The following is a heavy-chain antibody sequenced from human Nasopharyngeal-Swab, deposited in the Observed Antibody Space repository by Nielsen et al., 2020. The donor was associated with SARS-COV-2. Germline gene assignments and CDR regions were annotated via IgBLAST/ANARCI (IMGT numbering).Heavy chain of an antibody. CDR2: IYSGGST. Sequence: GGSLRLSCAASGFTVSSNYMSWVRQAPGKGLEWVSVIYSGGSTYYADSVKGRFTISRDNSKNTLYLQMNSLRAEDTAVYYCARAWGTMGPAFDYWGQGILVTVSS. CDR3: ARAWGTMGPAFDY. CDR1: GFTVSSNY. D-gene: IGHD3-10*01. V-gene: IGHV3-53*01. J-gene: IGHJ4*02.